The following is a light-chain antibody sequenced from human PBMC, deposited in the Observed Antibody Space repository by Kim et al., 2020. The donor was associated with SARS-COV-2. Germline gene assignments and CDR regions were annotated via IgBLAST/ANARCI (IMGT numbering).Light chain of an antibody. V-gene: IGKV1-39*01. CDR2: GAS. J-gene: IGKJ1*01. CDR3: QQGYSPPWT. Sequence: IGSYVNWYQQKPGKAPRLLIYGASNLQTGVSSRFRGSGSGKGFTFTITSLQPEDFATYYCQQGYSPPWTFGQGTKVEIK. CDR1: IGSY.